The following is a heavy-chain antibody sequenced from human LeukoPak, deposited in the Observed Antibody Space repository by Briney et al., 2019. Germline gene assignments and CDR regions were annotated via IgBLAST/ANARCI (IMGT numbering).Heavy chain of an antibody. CDR1: GYPISSGYY. CDR3: ARLEAYCGGDCYSGFDY. D-gene: IGHD2-21*01. CDR2: IYHSGST. V-gene: IGHV4-38-2*01. J-gene: IGHJ4*02. Sequence: SETLSLTCAVSGYPISSGYYWGWIRQPPGKGLEWIGSIYHSGSTYYNPSLKSRVTISVDTSKNQFSLKLSSVTAADTAVYYCARLEAYCGGDCYSGFDYWGQGTLVTVSS.